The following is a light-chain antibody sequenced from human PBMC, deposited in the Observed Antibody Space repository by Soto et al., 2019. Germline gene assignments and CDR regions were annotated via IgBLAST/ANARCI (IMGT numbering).Light chain of an antibody. CDR1: QSLLHTNGYSY. CDR2: SVS. CDR3: MQPLRDPLT. Sequence: DIVMTQSPLSLTVTPGEPASISCRSSQSLLHTNGYSYVDWYLQKPGQPPQLLIYSVSNRASGVPDRFSGSGSGTDFTLRISRVEAEDAGVYYCMQPLRDPLTFGGGTKVEIK. J-gene: IGKJ4*01. V-gene: IGKV2-28*01.